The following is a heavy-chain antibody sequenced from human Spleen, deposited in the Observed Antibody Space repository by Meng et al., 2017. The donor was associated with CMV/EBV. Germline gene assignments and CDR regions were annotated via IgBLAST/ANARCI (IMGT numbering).Heavy chain of an antibody. V-gene: IGHV4-39*07. Sequence: SETLSLTCTVSGGSISSSSYYWGWIRQPPGKGLEWIGCIFYSGNTKNKPSLKSRVTMSIDTSKNQFSLKLSSVTAADTAVYYCARAQPQQLVHDYWGQGTLVTVSS. J-gene: IGHJ4*02. CDR1: GGSISSSSYY. D-gene: IGHD6-13*01. CDR2: IFYSGNT. CDR3: ARAQPQQLVHDY.